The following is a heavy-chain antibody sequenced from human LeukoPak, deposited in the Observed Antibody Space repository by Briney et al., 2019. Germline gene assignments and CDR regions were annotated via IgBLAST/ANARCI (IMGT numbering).Heavy chain of an antibody. D-gene: IGHD6-19*01. Sequence: WASVKVSCKASGGTFSSYAISWVRQAPGQGLEWMGRIIPILGIANYAQKFQGRVTITADKSTSTAYMELSSLRSEDTAVYYCAREDVEFIAVAGIDYWGQGTLVTVSS. CDR3: AREDVEFIAVAGIDY. CDR1: GGTFSSYA. J-gene: IGHJ4*02. V-gene: IGHV1-69*04. CDR2: IIPILGIA.